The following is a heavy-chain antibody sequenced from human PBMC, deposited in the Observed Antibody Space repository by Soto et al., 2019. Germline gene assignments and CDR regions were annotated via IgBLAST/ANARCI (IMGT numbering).Heavy chain of an antibody. V-gene: IGHV3-23*01. CDR3: EKTASMTLRDGVDH. CDR1: GFTFSSYA. Sequence: EVQVLESGGGLVQPGGSLRLSCAASGFTFSSYAMSWVRQAPGQGLEWVSAISGSGSNPYYADSVKGRFTISRDNSKNTLYLQMNSLRAEDTALYYCEKTASMTLRDGVDHWGQGTLVTVSS. D-gene: IGHD2-21*02. CDR2: ISGSGSNP. J-gene: IGHJ4*02.